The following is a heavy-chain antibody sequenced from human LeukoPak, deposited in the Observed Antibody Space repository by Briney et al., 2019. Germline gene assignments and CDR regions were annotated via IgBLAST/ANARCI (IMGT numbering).Heavy chain of an antibody. D-gene: IGHD6-13*01. Sequence: SETLSLTCTVSGGSISSSSYYWGWIRQPPGKGLEWIGSIYYSGSTYYNPSLKSRVTISVDTSKNQFSLKLSSVTAADTAVYYCARGDWYSNSWYSSNYYYYYMDVWGKGTTVTVSS. CDR2: IYYSGST. V-gene: IGHV4-39*01. CDR1: GGSISSSSYY. CDR3: ARGDWYSNSWYSSNYYYYYMDV. J-gene: IGHJ6*03.